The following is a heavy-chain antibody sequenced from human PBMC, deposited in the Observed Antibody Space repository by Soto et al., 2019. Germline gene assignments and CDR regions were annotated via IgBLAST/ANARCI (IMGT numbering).Heavy chain of an antibody. V-gene: IGHV4-30-4*01. CDR2: IYYSGST. D-gene: IGHD3-22*01. Sequence: SETLSLTCTVSGGSISSGDYYWSWIRQPPGKGLEWIGYIYYSGSTYYNPSLKSRVTISVDTSKNQFSLKLSSVTAADTAVYYCARDSAYQDYYDSSGYSGSFLDYWGQGTLVTGSS. CDR3: ARDSAYQDYYDSSGYSGSFLDY. CDR1: GGSISSGDYY. J-gene: IGHJ4*02.